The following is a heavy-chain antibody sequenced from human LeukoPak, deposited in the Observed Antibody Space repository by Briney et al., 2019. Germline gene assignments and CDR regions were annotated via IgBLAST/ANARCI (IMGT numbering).Heavy chain of an antibody. V-gene: IGHV3-53*01. Sequence: GGSLRPSCAPSGFTVSSNYMRSVRQAPGGGLGWVSVISSGGSTSYAASVKGRFTISRDNSKNTLYLQMNSLRAEDTAVYYCARDGDYDSIGTPNCGQGTLVTVSS. CDR3: ARDGDYDSIGTPN. D-gene: IGHD3-22*01. CDR1: GFTVSSNY. J-gene: IGHJ4*02. CDR2: ISSGGST.